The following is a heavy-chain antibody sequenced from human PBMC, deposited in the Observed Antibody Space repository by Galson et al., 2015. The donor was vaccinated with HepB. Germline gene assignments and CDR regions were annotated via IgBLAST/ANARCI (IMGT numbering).Heavy chain of an antibody. CDR2: IYPGDSDT. V-gene: IGHV5-51*01. CDR3: ARFMVRGVRYYYGMDV. Sequence: QSGAEVKKPGESLKISCKGSGYSFSMYWIAWVRQMPGKGLEWMGIIYPGDSDTRYSLSFQGQVTISADKSISTAYLQWSSLRASDTAMYYCARFMVRGVRYYYGMDVWGQGTTVTVSS. D-gene: IGHD3-10*01. CDR1: GYSFSMYW. J-gene: IGHJ6*02.